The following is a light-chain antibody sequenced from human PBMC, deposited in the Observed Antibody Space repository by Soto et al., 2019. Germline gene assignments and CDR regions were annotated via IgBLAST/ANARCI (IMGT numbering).Light chain of an antibody. V-gene: IGLV2-23*02. Sequence: QSALTQPVSVSGSPGQSITISCTRISSDVGTYNLVSWYQHHPGKAPKLMIYEVTRRPSGVPDRIFGSKSDTTASLTVSGLQADDEGHYYCSSFAGTNSFVFGTGTKLTVL. CDR3: SSFAGTNSFV. J-gene: IGLJ1*01. CDR1: SSDVGTYNL. CDR2: EVT.